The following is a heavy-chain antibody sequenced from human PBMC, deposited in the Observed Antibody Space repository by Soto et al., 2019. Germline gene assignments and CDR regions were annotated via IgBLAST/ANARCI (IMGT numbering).Heavy chain of an antibody. CDR3: ARDTLAPAACYFDY. D-gene: IGHD2-2*01. Sequence: GGSLRLSCAASGFTFSIYWMHWVRQAPGKGLVWVSHINSDGSSTTYADSVKGRFTISRDNAKNTLYLQMNSLRAEDTAVYSCARDTLAPAACYFDYWGQGTLVTVSS. CDR1: GFTFSIYW. CDR2: INSDGSST. J-gene: IGHJ4*02. V-gene: IGHV3-74*01.